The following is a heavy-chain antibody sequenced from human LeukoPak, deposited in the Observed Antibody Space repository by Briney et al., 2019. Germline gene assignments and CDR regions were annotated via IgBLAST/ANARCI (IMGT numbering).Heavy chain of an antibody. V-gene: IGHV3-66*01. Sequence: GGSLRLSCAASGFTVSSNYMSWVRQAPGKGLEWVSVIYSGGSTYYADSVKGRFTISRDNSKNTLYLQMNSLRAEDTAVYYCARGTVTTPVDYWGQGTLVTVSS. J-gene: IGHJ4*02. D-gene: IGHD4-17*01. CDR3: ARGTVTTPVDY. CDR2: IYSGGST. CDR1: GFTVSSNY.